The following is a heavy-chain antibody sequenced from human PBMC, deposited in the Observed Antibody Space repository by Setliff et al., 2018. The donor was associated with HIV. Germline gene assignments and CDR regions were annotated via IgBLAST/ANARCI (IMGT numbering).Heavy chain of an antibody. CDR2: ISPLLGVA. D-gene: IGHD3-3*01. J-gene: IGHJ6*03. Sequence: SVKVSCKASRSTFNSHTINWVRQAPGPGLDWMGRISPLLGVANYAQRFQGKVTLTADKSTSTAYMELTSLRFDDTAMYYCVRGVQSPPHYSYYYMDVWGEGTMVTVSS. CDR1: RSTFNSHT. V-gene: IGHV1-69*02. CDR3: VRGVQSPPHYSYYYMDV.